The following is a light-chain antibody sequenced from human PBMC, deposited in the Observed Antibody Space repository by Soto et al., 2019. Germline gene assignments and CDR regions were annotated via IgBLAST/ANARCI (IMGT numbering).Light chain of an antibody. CDR1: QSISDT. J-gene: IGKJ4*01. Sequence: EIVMTQSPATLSVSPGGRATLSCRASQSISDTLAWYQQKPGQAPRLLIYSASRRATGFPGRFSGSGSGTDFTLTISSLQSEDLAVYYCQQYGTSPPLTFGAGTRVEV. V-gene: IGKV3-15*01. CDR2: SAS. CDR3: QQYGTSPPLT.